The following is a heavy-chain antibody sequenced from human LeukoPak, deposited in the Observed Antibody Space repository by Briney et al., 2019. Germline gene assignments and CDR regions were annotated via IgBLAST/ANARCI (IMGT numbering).Heavy chain of an antibody. CDR3: ARGQTHCSGGSCYSYYYGMDV. D-gene: IGHD2-15*01. CDR2: IIPIFGTA. Sequence: ASVKVSCKASGGTFISYAISWVRQAPGQGLEWMGGIIPIFGTANYAQKFQGRVTITADESTSTAYMELSSLRSEDTAVYYCARGQTHCSGGSCYSYYYGMDVWGQGTTVTVSS. CDR1: GGTFISYA. J-gene: IGHJ6*02. V-gene: IGHV1-69*13.